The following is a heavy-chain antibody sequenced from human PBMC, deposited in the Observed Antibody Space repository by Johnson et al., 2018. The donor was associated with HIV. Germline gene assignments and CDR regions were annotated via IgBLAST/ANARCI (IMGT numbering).Heavy chain of an antibody. Sequence: VQLVESGGGLVQPGGSLRLSCAASGFTFSSYAMSWVRQAPGKGLEWVSGINWNGGSTGYADSVKGRFTISRDNAKKSLFLQLHSLRAEDTAVYYCAKGYIPAGTARKWDRRDAFDIWDQGTMVTVSS. CDR1: GFTFSSYA. CDR2: INWNGGST. CDR3: AKGYIPAGTARKWDRRDAFDI. D-gene: IGHD1-7*01. V-gene: IGHV3-20*04. J-gene: IGHJ3*02.